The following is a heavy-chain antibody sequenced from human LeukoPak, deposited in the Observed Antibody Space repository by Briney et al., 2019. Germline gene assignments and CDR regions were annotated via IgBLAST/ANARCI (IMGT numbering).Heavy chain of an antibody. CDR2: INPNSGGT. CDR3: ARDYELELRHYYYYYMDV. Sequence: ASVKVSCKASGYTFTGYYMHWVRQAPGQGLEWMGWINPNSGGTNYAQKFQGRVTMTRDTSISTAYMELSRLRSDDTAVYYCARDYELELRHYYYYYMDVWGKGTTVTISS. CDR1: GYTFTGYY. V-gene: IGHV1-2*02. D-gene: IGHD1-7*01. J-gene: IGHJ6*03.